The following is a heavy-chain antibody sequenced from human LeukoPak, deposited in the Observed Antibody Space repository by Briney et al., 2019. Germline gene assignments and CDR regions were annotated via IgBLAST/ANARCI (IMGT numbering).Heavy chain of an antibody. Sequence: PGGSLRLSCAASGFTFSSYQMNWVRQAPGRGLEWVSYISSSGSTIYYADSVKGRFTISRDNAKNSLYLQMNSLRAEDTAVYYCARHFYGDYESYAFDIWGQGTMVTVSS. CDR2: ISSSGSTI. CDR1: GFTFSSYQ. V-gene: IGHV3-48*03. D-gene: IGHD4-17*01. J-gene: IGHJ3*02. CDR3: ARHFYGDYESYAFDI.